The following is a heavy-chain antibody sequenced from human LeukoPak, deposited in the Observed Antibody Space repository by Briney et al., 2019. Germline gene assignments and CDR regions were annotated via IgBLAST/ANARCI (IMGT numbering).Heavy chain of an antibody. D-gene: IGHD6-13*01. Sequence: GESLKISCQGFGYSFTSYWIGWVRQMPGKGMEWMGVIYPGDLRVRYNPSFQGQVTISVDKSIDTAYLQWVSLRASDSAMYYCACRDLTSTWSFPWGQGTLVTVSS. J-gene: IGHJ5*02. V-gene: IGHV5-51*01. CDR3: ACRDLTSTWSFP. CDR2: IYPGDLRV. CDR1: GYSFTSYW.